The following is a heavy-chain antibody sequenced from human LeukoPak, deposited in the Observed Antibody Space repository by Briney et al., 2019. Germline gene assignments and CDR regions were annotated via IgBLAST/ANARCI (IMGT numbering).Heavy chain of an antibody. CDR3: AREGADYGDYLDF. J-gene: IGHJ4*02. V-gene: IGHV3-21*01. Sequence: GGSLRLSCAASGFTFSSYSMNWVRQAPGKGLEWVSSISSSSSYIYYADSVKGRFTIPRDNAKNSLYLQMNSLRAEDTAVYYCAREGADYGDYLDFWGQGTLVTVSS. CDR2: ISSSSSYI. D-gene: IGHD4-17*01. CDR1: GFTFSSYS.